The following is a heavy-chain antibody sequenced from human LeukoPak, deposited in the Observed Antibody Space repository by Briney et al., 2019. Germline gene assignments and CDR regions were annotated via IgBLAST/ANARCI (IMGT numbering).Heavy chain of an antibody. D-gene: IGHD3-22*01. J-gene: IGHJ6*02. Sequence: SETLSLTCAVYGGSFSGYYWNWIRQPPGKGLEWIGEINHRGSTNYRPSLVSRTTISVDTSKNQFSLNLSSVTAADTAVYYCARYNCSSGYYYDYYGMDIWGPGNPLTVSS. V-gene: IGHV4-34*01. CDR3: ARYNCSSGYYYDYYGMDI. CDR2: INHRGST. CDR1: GGSFSGYY.